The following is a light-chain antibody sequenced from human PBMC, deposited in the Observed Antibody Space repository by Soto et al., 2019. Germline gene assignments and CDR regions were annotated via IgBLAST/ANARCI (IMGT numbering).Light chain of an antibody. CDR3: QQRSSWPGT. CDR2: DAS. CDR1: QNISSY. Sequence: IVLTESPASLSLSPGERATFSCRASQNISSYLAWYQQKPGQAPRLLIFDASNRATDIPARFGGSGSGTDFTLTISSLEPEDFAVYYCQQRSSWPGTFGQGTKVDIK. J-gene: IGKJ2*02. V-gene: IGKV3-11*01.